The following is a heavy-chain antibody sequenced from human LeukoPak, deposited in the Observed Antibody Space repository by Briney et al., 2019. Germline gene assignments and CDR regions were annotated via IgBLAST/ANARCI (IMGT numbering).Heavy chain of an antibody. CDR2: ISYDGKNK. J-gene: IGHJ4*02. CDR1: GFIFSTYT. Sequence: GGSLRLSCAASGFIFSTYTMHWVRQAPGKGLEWVAVISYDGKNKYYADSVKGRFTISRDNSKNTLYLQMNSLRAEDTAVYYCAKDPRYCSGGSCYPGGFDYWGQGTLVTVSS. CDR3: AKDPRYCSGGSCYPGGFDY. V-gene: IGHV3-30*04. D-gene: IGHD2-15*01.